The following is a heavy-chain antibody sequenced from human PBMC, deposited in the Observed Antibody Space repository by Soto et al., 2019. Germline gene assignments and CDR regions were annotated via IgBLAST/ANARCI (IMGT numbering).Heavy chain of an antibody. Sequence: GGSLRLSCAASGFTFSSYWMSWVRQAPGKGLEWVANIKQDGSEKYYVDSVKGRFTISRDNAKNSLYLQMNSLRAEDTAVYYCARDVRKNRGYYYYYGMDVWGQGTTVTVSS. CDR2: IKQDGSEK. V-gene: IGHV3-7*01. CDR3: ARDVRKNRGYYYYYGMDV. J-gene: IGHJ6*02. CDR1: GFTFSSYW.